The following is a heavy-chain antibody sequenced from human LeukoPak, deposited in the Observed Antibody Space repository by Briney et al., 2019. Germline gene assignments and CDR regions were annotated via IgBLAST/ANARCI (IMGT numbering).Heavy chain of an antibody. Sequence: PSETLSLTCTVSGGSISSYYWSWIRQPPGKGLEWIGYIYTSGSTNYNPSLKSRVTMSVDTSKNQFSLKLSSVTAADTAVYYCARGIAVARDRYNWFDPWGQGTLVTVSS. CDR3: ARGIAVARDRYNWFDP. CDR1: GGSISSYY. V-gene: IGHV4-4*08. J-gene: IGHJ5*02. CDR2: IYTSGST. D-gene: IGHD6-19*01.